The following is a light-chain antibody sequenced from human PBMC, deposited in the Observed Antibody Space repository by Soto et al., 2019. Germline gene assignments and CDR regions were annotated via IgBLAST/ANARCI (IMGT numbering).Light chain of an antibody. Sequence: DIQMTQSPSTLSASVGDRVTITCRASRSISIWLAWYQQKPGKAPKLLIYDASSLKSGVPSRFSGSGSGTEFTLTISSLQPDDFATYFCQQYNSYSATFGQGTKVEIK. V-gene: IGKV1-5*01. CDR2: DAS. CDR1: RSISIW. J-gene: IGKJ1*01. CDR3: QQYNSYSAT.